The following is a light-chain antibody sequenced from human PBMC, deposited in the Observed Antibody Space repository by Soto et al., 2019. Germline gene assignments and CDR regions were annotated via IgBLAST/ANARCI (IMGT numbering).Light chain of an antibody. CDR2: EVV. J-gene: IGLJ1*01. V-gene: IGLV2-8*01. CDR3: KSYAGSNTYF. Sequence: QSALTQSPSSSGSPGPSVTISCTGTKNDIGVYDFVSWYQHHPGKAPRLIIYEVVQRPSGVPDRFSGSKSGNTASLTVSGLQAADEADYFCKSYAGSNTYFFGSGTKVTVL. CDR1: KNDIGVYDF.